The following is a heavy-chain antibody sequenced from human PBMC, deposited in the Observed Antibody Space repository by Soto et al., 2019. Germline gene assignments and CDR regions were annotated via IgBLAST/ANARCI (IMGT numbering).Heavy chain of an antibody. J-gene: IGHJ5*02. CDR2: INPNSGGT. V-gene: IGHV1-2*04. CDR1: GYTFTGYY. CDR3: ARLAARRNWFDP. D-gene: IGHD6-6*01. Sequence: QVQLVQSGAEVKKPGASVKVSCKASGYTFTGYYMHWVRQAPGQGLEWMGWINPNSGGTNYAQKLQGWVTMTRDTSISTAYMELSRLRSDDTAVYYCARLAARRNWFDPWGQGTLVTVSS.